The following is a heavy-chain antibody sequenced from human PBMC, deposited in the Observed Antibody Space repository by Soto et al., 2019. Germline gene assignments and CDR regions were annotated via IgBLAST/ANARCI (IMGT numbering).Heavy chain of an antibody. D-gene: IGHD3-10*01. CDR1: GFTFSSYS. CDR3: AREFGRDYYYYGMDV. V-gene: IGHV3-21*01. J-gene: IGHJ6*02. Sequence: LRLSCAASGFTFSSYSMSWVRQAPGKGLEWVSSISSSSSYIYYAASVKGRFTISRDNAKNSLYLQMNSLRAEDTAVYYCAREFGRDYYYYGMDVWGQGTTVTVSS. CDR2: ISSSSSYI.